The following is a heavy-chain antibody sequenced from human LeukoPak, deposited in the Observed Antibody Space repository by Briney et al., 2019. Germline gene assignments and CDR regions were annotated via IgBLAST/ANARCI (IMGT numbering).Heavy chain of an antibody. CDR2: ISAYNGNT. J-gene: IGHJ3*02. V-gene: IGHV1-18*04. CDR3: ARLLPSIKFIDCGGDCGAFDI. D-gene: IGHD2-21*02. CDR1: GYTFTSYG. Sequence: GASVKVSCKASGYTFTSYGISWVRQAPGQGLEWMGWISAYNGNTNYAQKLQGRVTMTTDTSTSTAYMELRSLRSDDTAVYYCARLLPSIKFIDCGGDCGAFDIWGQGTMVTVSS.